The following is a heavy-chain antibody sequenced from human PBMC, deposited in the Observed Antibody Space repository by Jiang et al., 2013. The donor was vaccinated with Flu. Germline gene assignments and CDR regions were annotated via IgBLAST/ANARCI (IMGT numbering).Heavy chain of an antibody. CDR1: GFTFSSFA. D-gene: IGHD2-2*01. CDR2: ISGSGYST. J-gene: IGHJ4*02. CDR3: ARGRVDASYTDLAY. Sequence: VQLVESGGGLVQPGGSLRLSCAASGFTFSSFAMSWVRQAPGKGLEWVSAISGSGYSTYYADSVKGRFTISRDNSKKTLYLQMNSLKVEDTAVYYCARGRVDASYTDLAYWGQGTLVTVSS. V-gene: IGHV3-23*04.